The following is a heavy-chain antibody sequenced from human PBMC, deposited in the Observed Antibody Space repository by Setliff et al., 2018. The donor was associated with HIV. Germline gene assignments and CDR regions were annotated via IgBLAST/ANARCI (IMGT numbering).Heavy chain of an antibody. Sequence: PSETLSLTCAVSGYSISTAYYWGWIRQPPGKGLEWIGSVYHSGTTYYNPSLKSRVTISVDMSNNQFSLKVTSVTAADTAVYYCARPLPIGGYCSSTSCQGAFDFWGQGTMVTVSS. CDR2: VYHSGTT. CDR3: ARPLPIGGYCSSTSCQGAFDF. V-gene: IGHV4-38-2*01. J-gene: IGHJ3*01. CDR1: GYSISTAYY. D-gene: IGHD2-2*01.